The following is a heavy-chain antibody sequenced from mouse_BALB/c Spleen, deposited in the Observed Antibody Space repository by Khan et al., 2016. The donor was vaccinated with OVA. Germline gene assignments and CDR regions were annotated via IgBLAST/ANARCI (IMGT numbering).Heavy chain of an antibody. J-gene: IGHJ3*01. D-gene: IGHD1-1*01. CDR2: ISTGGHYT. V-gene: IGHV5-6*01. CDR1: GFTFSTYG. Sequence: EVELVESGGDLVEPGGSLKLSCAASGFTFSTYGMSWVRQTPDKRLEWVATISTGGHYTYYPDSVRGRFTISRDNAKNTLYLQLTSLKSEDTAMFYCASLAYYYDREGFAYWGQGTLVTVSA. CDR3: ASLAYYYDREGFAY.